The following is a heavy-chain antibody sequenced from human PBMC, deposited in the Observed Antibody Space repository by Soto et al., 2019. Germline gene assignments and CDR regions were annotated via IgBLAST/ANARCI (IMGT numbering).Heavy chain of an antibody. D-gene: IGHD2-21*01. V-gene: IGHV3-20*01. CDR2: INWNGGST. Sequence: GGSLRLSCAASGFTFDDYGMSWVRQAPGKGLEWVSGINWNGGSTGYADSVKGRFTISRDNAKNSLYLQMNSLRAEDTALYHCARGVIHQTAYCGGDCYDAFDIWGQGTMVTVSS. J-gene: IGHJ3*02. CDR3: ARGVIHQTAYCGGDCYDAFDI. CDR1: GFTFDDYG.